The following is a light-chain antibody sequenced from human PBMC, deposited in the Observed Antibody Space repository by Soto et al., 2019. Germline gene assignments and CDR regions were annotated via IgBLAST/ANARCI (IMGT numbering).Light chain of an antibody. CDR1: QTIRSNY. J-gene: IGKJ1*01. Sequence: ETVLTQSPGTLSLSPGERATLSFKATQTIRSNYLAWYRQTPVQAPRLLIYGPSTSATGIADRFSGSGSGTDVTLIISRLEPDDFALYYCQQYGCSRCSFGQGTKVEIK. CDR2: GPS. V-gene: IGKV3-20*01. CDR3: QQYGCSRCS.